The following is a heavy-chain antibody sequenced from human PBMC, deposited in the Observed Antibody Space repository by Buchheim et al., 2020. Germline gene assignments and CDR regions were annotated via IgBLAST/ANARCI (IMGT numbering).Heavy chain of an antibody. Sequence: QVQLQESGPGLVKPSQTLSLTCTISGVSINTETFYWSWIRQHPGKGLEWIGYVYYTGRAYSNPSLKSRVSMSVDTSQNQFSLNLASVTAADTAVYYCARDRGAHDFGPIDYWGQGAL. CDR3: ARDRGAHDFGPIDY. D-gene: IGHD4-17*01. V-gene: IGHV4-31*03. CDR1: GVSINTETFY. CDR2: VYYTGRA. J-gene: IGHJ4*02.